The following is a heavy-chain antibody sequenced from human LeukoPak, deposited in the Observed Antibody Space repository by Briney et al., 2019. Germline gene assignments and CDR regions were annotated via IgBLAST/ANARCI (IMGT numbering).Heavy chain of an antibody. CDR3: AKHQQVYGDSLMDV. D-gene: IGHD4-17*01. Sequence: GGSLRLSCAASGFTFNTCAMSWVRQAPGKGLEWVSTISGSGGRTYYADSVKGRFTISRDNSKNTLYLQMNSLRAEDTAIYYCAKHQQVYGDSLMDVWGQGTTVTVSS. V-gene: IGHV3-23*01. CDR1: GFTFNTCA. CDR2: ISGSGGRT. J-gene: IGHJ6*02.